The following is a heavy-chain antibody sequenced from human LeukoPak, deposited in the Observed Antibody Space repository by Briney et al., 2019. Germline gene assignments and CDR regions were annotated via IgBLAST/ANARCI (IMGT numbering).Heavy chain of an antibody. D-gene: IGHD3-9*01. CDR3: AKDAYDILTGYLGY. Sequence: GGSLRLSCAASGFTFDDYAMHWVRQAPGKGLEWVSGISWNSGSIGYADSVKGRFTISRDNAKNSLCLQMNSLRAEDTALYYCAKDAYDILTGYLGYWGQGTLVTVSS. CDR2: ISWNSGSI. J-gene: IGHJ4*02. CDR1: GFTFDDYA. V-gene: IGHV3-9*01.